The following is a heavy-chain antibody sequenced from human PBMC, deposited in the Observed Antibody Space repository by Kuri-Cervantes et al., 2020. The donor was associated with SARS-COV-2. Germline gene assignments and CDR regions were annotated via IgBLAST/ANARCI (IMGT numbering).Heavy chain of an antibody. J-gene: IGHJ3*02. V-gene: IGHV3-7*01. Sequence: GESLKISCAASGFTFSTYWMSWVRQAPGKGLEWVANIEQDESQKYYVDSVKGRFTISRDNAKNSLYLQMNSLRAEDTAVYYCAREGAAHPKDPHAFDIWGQGTMVTVSS. CDR1: GFTFSTYW. CDR3: AREGAAHPKDPHAFDI. CDR2: IEQDESQK. D-gene: IGHD6-6*01.